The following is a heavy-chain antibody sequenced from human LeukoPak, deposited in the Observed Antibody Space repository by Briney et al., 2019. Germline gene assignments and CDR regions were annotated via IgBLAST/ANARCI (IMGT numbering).Heavy chain of an antibody. CDR2: ISSSSSYI. V-gene: IGHV3-21*01. CDR1: GFTFSSYS. D-gene: IGHD2-15*01. CDR3: ARDPPGVAARDNLFDP. J-gene: IGHJ5*02. Sequence: GGSLRLSCAASGFTFSSYSMNWVRQAPGKGLEWVSSISSSSSYIYYADSVKGRFTISRDNAKNSLYLQMNSLRAEDTAVYYCARDPPGVAARDNLFDPWGEGTLVTVSS.